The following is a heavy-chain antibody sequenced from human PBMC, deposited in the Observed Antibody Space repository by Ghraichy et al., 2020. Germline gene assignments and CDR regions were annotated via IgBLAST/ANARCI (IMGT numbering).Heavy chain of an antibody. V-gene: IGHV4-59*01. CDR3: AKSLYSSGWYDY. J-gene: IGHJ4*02. CDR2: IYYSGST. CDR1: RGSISNYY. Sequence: SETLSLTCTVSRGSISNYYWSWIRQPPGKGLEWIGYIYYSGSTNYNPSLKSRVTISVDTSKNQFSLKLTSVTAADTAVYYCAKSLYSSGWYDYWGQGTLVTVSS. D-gene: IGHD6-19*01.